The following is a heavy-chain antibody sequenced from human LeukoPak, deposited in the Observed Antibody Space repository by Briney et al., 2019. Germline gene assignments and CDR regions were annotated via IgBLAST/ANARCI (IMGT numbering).Heavy chain of an antibody. CDR2: INHGGST. D-gene: IGHD3-3*01. Sequence: PSETLSLTCAVSGGSFTDYSWSWIRQPPGKGLKWIGEINHGGSTNYNPSLKSRITISVDTSKNQFSLKLNSVTAADTAVYYCARVGYYRLDYWGQGILVTVSS. J-gene: IGHJ4*02. V-gene: IGHV4-34*01. CDR1: GGSFTDYS. CDR3: ARVGYYRLDY.